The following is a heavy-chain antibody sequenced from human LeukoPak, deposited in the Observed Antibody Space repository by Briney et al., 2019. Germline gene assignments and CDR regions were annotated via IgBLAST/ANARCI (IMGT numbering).Heavy chain of an antibody. CDR1: GYSISNGYY. V-gene: IGHV3-15*01. Sequence: ETLSLTCAVSGYSISNGYYWGWIRQPPGKGLEWVGHIKSRTDGGSTDYSAPVKGRFTVSRDDSQNTVYLQMNSLKTEDSAMYYCATELYSNGYNFWGQGTPVTVSS. J-gene: IGHJ4*02. D-gene: IGHD5-24*01. CDR2: IKSRTDGGST. CDR3: ATELYSNGYNF.